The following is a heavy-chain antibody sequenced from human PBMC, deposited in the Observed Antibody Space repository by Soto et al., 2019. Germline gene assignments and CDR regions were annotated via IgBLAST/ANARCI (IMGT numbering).Heavy chain of an antibody. CDR2: IDYSGST. CDR1: VVSISRFGYS. CDR3: PRDHMFLHYVDY. J-gene: IGHJ4*02. Sequence: PSETLSLTCTVSVVSISRFGYSWTWIRQHPGKGLEWIGYIDYSGSTSYNPSLKSRVTISVDTSENQVSLTLGSVTAADTAVYYCPRDHMFLHYVDYWGQGARVTVSS. D-gene: IGHD3-10*02. V-gene: IGHV4-31*03.